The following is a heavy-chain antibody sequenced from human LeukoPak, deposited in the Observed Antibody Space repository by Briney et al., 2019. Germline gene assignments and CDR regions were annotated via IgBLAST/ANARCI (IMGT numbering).Heavy chain of an antibody. V-gene: IGHV3-23*01. Sequence: GGSLRLSCAASGFTFSSYAMTWVRQAPGKGLEWVSSVSGSGDSPYYADSVKGRFTISRDNSKNTLCLQMNSLRAEDTAVYYCAKDRIRGDSYWGQGTLVTVSS. CDR3: AKDRIRGDSY. D-gene: IGHD3-16*01. CDR2: VSGSGDSP. CDR1: GFTFSSYA. J-gene: IGHJ4*02.